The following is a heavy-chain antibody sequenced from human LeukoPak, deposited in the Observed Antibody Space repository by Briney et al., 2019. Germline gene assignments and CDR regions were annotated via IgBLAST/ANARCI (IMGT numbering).Heavy chain of an antibody. D-gene: IGHD2-2*01. V-gene: IGHV1-8*01. CDR3: ARVFCSSTSCYVWFDP. CDR2: MNPNSGNT. CDR1: GYTFTSYD. J-gene: IGHJ5*02. Sequence: VSVKVSCKASGYTFTSYDINWVRQATGQGLEWMGWMNPNSGNTGYAQKFQGRVTMTRNTSISTAYMELSSLRSGDTAVYYCARVFCSSTSCYVWFDPWGQGTLVTVSS.